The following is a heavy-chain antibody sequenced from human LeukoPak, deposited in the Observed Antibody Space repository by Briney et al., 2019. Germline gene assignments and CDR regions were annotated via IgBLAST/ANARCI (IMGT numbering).Heavy chain of an antibody. CDR3: AKPNRFGESVLD. Sequence: PGGSLRLSCAASGFTFSSYGMHWVRQAPGKGLEWVAVISYDGSDKYYADSVKGRFTISRDNSKNTLYLQMNSRRAEDTAVYYCAKPNRFGESVLDWGQGTLVTVSS. D-gene: IGHD3-16*01. J-gene: IGHJ4*02. CDR2: ISYDGSDK. CDR1: GFTFSSYG. V-gene: IGHV3-30*18.